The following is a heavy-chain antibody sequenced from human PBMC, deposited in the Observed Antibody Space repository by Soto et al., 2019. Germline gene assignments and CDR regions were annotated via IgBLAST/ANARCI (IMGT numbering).Heavy chain of an antibody. CDR2: SSNSGTYT. Sequence: GGSLRLSCVTSGFTFSDYYMSWVRQAPGKGLEWLSYSSNSGTYTKYAGSVKGRFSISRDNAKNSLYLQINSLRGEDTAIYYCARSGDNYNVLDYWGQGTPVTVSS. V-gene: IGHV3-11*06. CDR3: ARSGDNYNVLDY. D-gene: IGHD3-10*02. CDR1: GFTFSDYY. J-gene: IGHJ4*02.